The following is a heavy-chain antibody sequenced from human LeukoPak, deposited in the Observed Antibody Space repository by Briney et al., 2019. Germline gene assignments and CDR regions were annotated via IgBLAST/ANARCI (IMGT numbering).Heavy chain of an antibody. CDR1: GFTFSDYY. CDR2: ISSSGTTI. CDR3: ARSIAAADGGVYYYMDV. D-gene: IGHD6-25*01. V-gene: IGHV3-11*01. Sequence: KSGGSLRLSCVASGFTFSDYYMSWIRQAPGKGLEWISYISSSGTTIYYTDSVKGRLTISRDNAKNSLYLQMNSLRAEDTAVYFCARSIAAADGGVYYYMDVWGKGTTVTISS. J-gene: IGHJ6*03.